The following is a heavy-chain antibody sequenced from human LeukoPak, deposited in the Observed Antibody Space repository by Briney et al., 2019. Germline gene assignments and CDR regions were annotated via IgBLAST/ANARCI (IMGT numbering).Heavy chain of an antibody. J-gene: IGHJ6*03. CDR2: IYTSGST. D-gene: IGHD4-11*01. CDR1: GGSISSYY. Sequence: SETLSLTCTVSGGSISSYYWSWIRQPAGKGLEWIGRIYTSGSTNYNPSLKSRVTMSVDTFKNQFSLKLSSVTAADTAVYYCARALTTLYYYYMDVWGKGTTVTVSS. CDR3: ARALTTLYYYYMDV. V-gene: IGHV4-4*07.